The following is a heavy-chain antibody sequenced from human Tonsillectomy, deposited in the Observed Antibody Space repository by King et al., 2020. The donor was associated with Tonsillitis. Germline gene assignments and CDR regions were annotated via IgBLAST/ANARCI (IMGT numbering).Heavy chain of an antibody. J-gene: IGHJ4*02. CDR2: MNPNSGNT. D-gene: IGHD3-22*01. Sequence: VQLVESGAEVKKPGASVKVSCKASGYTFTSYDINWVRQATGQGLEWMGWMNPNSGNTSYAQKFQGRVTMTRNTSISTAYMELSSLRSEDTAVYYCAGGRRSSGYSFVYWGQGTLVTVSS. CDR1: GYTFTSYD. V-gene: IGHV1-8*01. CDR3: AGGRRSSGYSFVY.